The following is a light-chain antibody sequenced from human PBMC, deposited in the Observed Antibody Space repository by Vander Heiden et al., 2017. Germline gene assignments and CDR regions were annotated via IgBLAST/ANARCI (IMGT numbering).Light chain of an antibody. V-gene: IGKV3-11*01. CDR1: QSVSSY. Sequence: EIELTQSPATLTLSPGERATLSCRASQSVSSYLAWYQQKPGQAPRLPIYDASNRATGIPARFSGSGSGTDFTLTISSLEPEDFAVYYCQQRSNWPLTFGGGTKVEIK. CDR3: QQRSNWPLT. J-gene: IGKJ4*01. CDR2: DAS.